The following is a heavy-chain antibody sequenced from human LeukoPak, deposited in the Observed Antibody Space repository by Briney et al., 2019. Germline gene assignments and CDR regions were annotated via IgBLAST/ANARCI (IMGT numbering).Heavy chain of an antibody. Sequence: GGSLRLSCAASGFTFSSYAMSWVRQTPGKGLEWVSSISSSSSYIYYADSVKGRFTISRDNAKNSLYLQMNSLRAEDTAVYYCARSMPYDAFDIWGQGTMVTVSS. CDR2: ISSSSSYI. CDR1: GFTFSSYA. CDR3: ARSMPYDAFDI. V-gene: IGHV3-21*01. D-gene: IGHD2-2*01. J-gene: IGHJ3*02.